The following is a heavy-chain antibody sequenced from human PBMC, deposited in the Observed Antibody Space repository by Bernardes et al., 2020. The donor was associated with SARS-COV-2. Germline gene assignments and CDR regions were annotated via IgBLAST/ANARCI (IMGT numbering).Heavy chain of an antibody. V-gene: IGHV3-30*03. Sequence: GGSLRLSCTASGFTFSDYGMYWARQAPGKGLEWVAVISYDGSDKYHADSVKGRFAISRDNSKNTLYLQMNSLRPEDTAVYYCARDRLSNGWLGTHYYYYGMDVWGQGTTITVSS. J-gene: IGHJ6*02. D-gene: IGHD6-19*01. CDR1: GFTFSDYG. CDR2: ISYDGSDK. CDR3: ARDRLSNGWLGTHYYYYGMDV.